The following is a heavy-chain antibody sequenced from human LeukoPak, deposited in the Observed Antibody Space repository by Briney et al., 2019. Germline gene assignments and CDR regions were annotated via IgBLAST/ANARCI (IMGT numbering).Heavy chain of an antibody. CDR2: ISWNSGSI. D-gene: IGHD3-9*01. J-gene: IGHJ4*02. CDR1: GFTFDDYA. CDR3: AQMGDYDILTGYYMDY. Sequence: PGGSLRLSCAASGFTFDDYAMHWVRQAPGKGLEWVSGISWNSGSIGYADSVKGRFTISRDNAKNSLYLQMNSLRAEDTAVYYCAQMGDYDILTGYYMDYWGQGTLVTVSS. V-gene: IGHV3-9*01.